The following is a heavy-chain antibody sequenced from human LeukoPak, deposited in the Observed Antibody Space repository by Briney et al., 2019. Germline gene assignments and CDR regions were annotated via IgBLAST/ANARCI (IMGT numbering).Heavy chain of an antibody. J-gene: IGHJ4*02. CDR3: ARDSDYYDSSANDY. CDR2: IIPILGIA. D-gene: IGHD3-22*01. Sequence: ASVKVSCKASGGTFSSYAISWVRQAPGQGLEWMGRIIPILGIANYAQKFQGRVTITADKSTSTAYMELSSLRSEDTAVYYCARDSDYYDSSANDYWGQGTLVTVSS. V-gene: IGHV1-69*04. CDR1: GGTFSSYA.